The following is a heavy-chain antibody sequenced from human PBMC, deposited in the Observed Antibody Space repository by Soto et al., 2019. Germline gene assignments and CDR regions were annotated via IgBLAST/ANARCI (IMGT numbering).Heavy chain of an antibody. J-gene: IGHJ4*02. CDR3: AREVQVHSPAFVY. CDR1: GGTFNTYA. Sequence: QVQLVQSGAEMKKPGSSVKVSCQSSGGTFNTYAMNWVRQAPGQGPEWMGDISPMFGAANYAPKFQSRVTITADESTGTSYMQLSSLTSDDTALYFCAREVQVHSPAFVYWGQGTLVTVSS. V-gene: IGHV1-69*19. D-gene: IGHD3-10*01. CDR2: ISPMFGAA.